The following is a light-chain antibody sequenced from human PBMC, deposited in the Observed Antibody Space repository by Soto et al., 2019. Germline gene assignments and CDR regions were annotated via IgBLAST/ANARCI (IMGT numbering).Light chain of an antibody. V-gene: IGKV3-11*01. CDR1: QSVSSD. CDR2: DAS. CDR3: QQRSNSWT. J-gene: IGKJ1*01. Sequence: EILLTQSPATLSLSPGERATLSCRASQSVSSDLAWYQQKPGQAPRLLIYDASNRATGIPVRFSGSGSGTDFTLTISSLEPEDFAVYYCQQRSNSWTFGQGTKVEIK.